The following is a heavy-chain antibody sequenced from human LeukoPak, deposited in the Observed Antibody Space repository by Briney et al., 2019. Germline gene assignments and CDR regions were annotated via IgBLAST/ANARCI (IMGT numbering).Heavy chain of an antibody. CDR2: IFYTGST. CDR1: GDSISTNSYF. J-gene: IGHJ5*02. D-gene: IGHD3-10*01. CDR3: VRHWNRSGYSASGKYYNDWFDP. Sequence: SETLSLTCTVSGDSISTNSYFWDWIRQPPGQGLEWIGGIFYTGSTDYNPSLKSRLTMSIDTSKNQFFLKMSSVTAADTAVYYCVRHWNRSGYSASGKYYNDWFDPWGQGTLVTVSS. V-gene: IGHV4-39*01.